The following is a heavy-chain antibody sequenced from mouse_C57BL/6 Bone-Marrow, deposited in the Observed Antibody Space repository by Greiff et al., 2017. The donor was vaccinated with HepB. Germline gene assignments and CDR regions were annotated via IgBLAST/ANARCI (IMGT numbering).Heavy chain of an antibody. D-gene: IGHD1-1*01. V-gene: IGHV14-2*01. J-gene: IGHJ3*01. CDR1: GFNIKDYY. Sequence: VQLQQSGAELVKPGASVKLSCTASGFNIKDYYMHWVKQRPEQGLEWIGRIDPEDGETKYAPKFPGKATITADTSSNTAYLQLSSLTSEDTAVYYCARSGTTVETFFAYWGQGTLVTVSA. CDR2: IDPEDGET. CDR3: ARSGTTVETFFAY.